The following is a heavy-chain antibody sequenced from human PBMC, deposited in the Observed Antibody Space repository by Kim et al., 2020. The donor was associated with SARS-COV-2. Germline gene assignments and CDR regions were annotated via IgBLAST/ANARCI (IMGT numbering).Heavy chain of an antibody. D-gene: IGHD2-15*01. J-gene: IGHJ4*02. Sequence: GGSLRLSCAASGFIFINYAMSWVRQAPGKGLEWVSTISGSSGMKYNADSVKGRFTISRDNSKNTLFLQMNSLRAEDTAIYYCAKALEDHDASGFGYWGQGTLVIVSS. CDR2: ISGSSGMK. V-gene: IGHV3-23*01. CDR1: GFIFINYA. CDR3: AKALEDHDASGFGY.